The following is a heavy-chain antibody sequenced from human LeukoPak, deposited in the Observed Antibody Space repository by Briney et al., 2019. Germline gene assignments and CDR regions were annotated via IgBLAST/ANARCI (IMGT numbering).Heavy chain of an antibody. D-gene: IGHD2-2*01. Sequence: SVKVSCKASGYTFTSYYMHWVRQAPGQGLEWMGIINPSGGSTSYARKFQGRVTMTRDTSTSTVYMELSSLRSEDTAVYYCARAGDCSSTRTCYYYGMDVWGQGTAVTVSS. V-gene: IGHV1-46*01. J-gene: IGHJ6*02. CDR3: ARAGDCSSTRTCYYYGMDV. CDR2: INPSGGST. CDR1: GYTFTSYY.